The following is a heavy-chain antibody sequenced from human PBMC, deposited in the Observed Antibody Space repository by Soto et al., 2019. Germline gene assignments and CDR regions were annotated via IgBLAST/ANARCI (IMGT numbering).Heavy chain of an antibody. Sequence: KPSETLSLTCTFSGGSISSGSYFWSWVRQRPGEGLEWIGNIYYTGITYYNLSLKSRVAISVDTSKNHFSLTLTSLTAADTAIYYCERGLLTHSTRVDRWGQGTIVTV. D-gene: IGHD2-21*02. J-gene: IGHJ5*02. CDR1: GGSISSGSYF. CDR3: ERGLLTHSTRVDR. V-gene: IGHV4-31*03. CDR2: IYYTGIT.